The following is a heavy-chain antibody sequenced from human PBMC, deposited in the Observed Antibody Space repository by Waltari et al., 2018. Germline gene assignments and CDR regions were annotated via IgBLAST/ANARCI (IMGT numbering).Heavy chain of an antibody. CDR3: ATAGMIDLSSIAARLDY. V-gene: IGHV1-24*01. CDR1: GYTLTDLS. D-gene: IGHD6-6*01. J-gene: IGHJ4*02. Sequence: QVQLVQSGAAVKKLGASVKVSCKVSGYTLTDLSMHGVRRASGKGLEWMGGFDPEDGETIYAQKFQGRVTMTEDTSTDTAYMELSSLRSEDTAVYYCATAGMIDLSSIAARLDYWGQGTLVTVSS. CDR2: FDPEDGET.